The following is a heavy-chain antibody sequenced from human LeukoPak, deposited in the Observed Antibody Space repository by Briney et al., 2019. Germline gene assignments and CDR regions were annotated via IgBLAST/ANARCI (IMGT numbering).Heavy chain of an antibody. Sequence: PGGSLRLSCAASGFTVSSNYMSWVRQAPGKGLEWVSVIYSGGSTYYADSVKGRFTISRDNSKNTLYLQMNSLRAEDTAVYYCARGRYSYGSPPYYFDYWGQGTLVTVSS. CDR2: IYSGGST. D-gene: IGHD5-18*01. J-gene: IGHJ4*02. CDR3: ARGRYSYGSPPYYFDY. V-gene: IGHV3-66*01. CDR1: GFTVSSNY.